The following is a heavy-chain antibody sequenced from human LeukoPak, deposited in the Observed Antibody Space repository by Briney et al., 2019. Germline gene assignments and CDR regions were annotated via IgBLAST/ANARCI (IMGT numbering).Heavy chain of an antibody. Sequence: ASVKVSCKASGYTFTDYYIHWVRQAPGQGLEWMGRINPKSGGTNYAQKFQGRVTITADESTSTAYMELSSLRSEDTAVYYCARDTIVGAIWSPFDYWGQGTLVTVSS. CDR1: GYTFTDYY. D-gene: IGHD1-26*01. CDR3: ARDTIVGAIWSPFDY. CDR2: INPKSGGT. V-gene: IGHV1-2*06. J-gene: IGHJ4*02.